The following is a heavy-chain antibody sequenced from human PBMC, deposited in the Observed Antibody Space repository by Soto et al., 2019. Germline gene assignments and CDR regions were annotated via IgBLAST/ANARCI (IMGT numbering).Heavy chain of an antibody. Sequence: PGGSLRLSCAASGFTFSSYGMHWVRQAPGKGLEWVAVIWYDGSNKYYADSVKGRFTISRDNSKNTLYLQMNSLRAEDTAVYYCARDQVINYYYYGMDCWGKGTTVTVSS. D-gene: IGHD2-21*01. CDR2: IWYDGSNK. J-gene: IGHJ6*04. V-gene: IGHV3-33*01. CDR1: GFTFSSYG. CDR3: ARDQVINYYYYGMDC.